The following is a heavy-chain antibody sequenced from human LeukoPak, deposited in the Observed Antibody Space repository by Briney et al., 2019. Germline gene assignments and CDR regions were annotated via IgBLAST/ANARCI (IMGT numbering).Heavy chain of an antibody. J-gene: IGHJ4*02. CDR1: GGSFSSYY. CDR3: ARELCSTTTCYFDY. D-gene: IGHD2-2*01. Sequence: PSETLSLTCSVSGGSFSSYYWSWIRQPPGKGLEWIGYIYYTGSTNYNPSLKSRVTISVDTSKNQFSLKLNSVTAADTAVYYCARELCSTTTCYFDYWGQGTLVTVSS. V-gene: IGHV4-59*01. CDR2: IYYTGST.